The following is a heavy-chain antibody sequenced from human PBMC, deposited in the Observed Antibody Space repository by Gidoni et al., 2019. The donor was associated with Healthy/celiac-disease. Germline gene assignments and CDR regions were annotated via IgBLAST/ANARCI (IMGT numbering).Heavy chain of an antibody. J-gene: IGHJ3*02. V-gene: IGHV3-30*03. Sequence: QVQLVVSGGGVVMPGRSLRLSCAASGFTLSCYGMPWVRQAPGTGLECVAVISYDGSNKYYADSVKGRLPISRDNSKNTLYLKMNSLRAEDTAVYYCARAYLWFGELSGYDAFDIWGQGTMVTVSS. CDR3: ARAYLWFGELSGYDAFDI. CDR1: GFTLSCYG. CDR2: ISYDGSNK. D-gene: IGHD3-10*01.